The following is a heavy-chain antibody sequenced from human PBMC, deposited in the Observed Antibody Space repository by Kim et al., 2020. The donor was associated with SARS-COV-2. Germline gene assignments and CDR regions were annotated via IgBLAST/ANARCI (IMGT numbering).Heavy chain of an antibody. D-gene: IGHD3-22*01. CDR3: ARTLGGRFPTDYYDSALWDY. V-gene: IGHV3-11*01. J-gene: IGHJ4*02. Sequence: GGSLRLSCAASGFTFSDYYMSWIRQAPGKGLEWVSYISSSGSTIYYADSVKGRFTISRDNAKNSLYLQMNSLRAEDTAVYYCARTLGGRFPTDYYDSALWDYWGQGTLVTVSS. CDR1: GFTFSDYY. CDR2: ISSSGSTI.